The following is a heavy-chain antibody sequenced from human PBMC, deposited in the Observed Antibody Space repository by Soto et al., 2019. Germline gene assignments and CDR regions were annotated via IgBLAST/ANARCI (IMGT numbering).Heavy chain of an antibody. CDR2: IIPILGIA. D-gene: IGHD3-22*01. V-gene: IGHV1-69*04. Sequence: SVKVSCKASGGTFNSNTISWVRQAPGQGLEWMGRIIPILGIANYAQKFQGRVTITADKSTSTAYMELSSLRSEDTAVYYCARENYYDSSGYYSPTYFDYWGQGTLVTVSS. CDR1: GGTFNSNT. CDR3: ARENYYDSSGYYSPTYFDY. J-gene: IGHJ4*02.